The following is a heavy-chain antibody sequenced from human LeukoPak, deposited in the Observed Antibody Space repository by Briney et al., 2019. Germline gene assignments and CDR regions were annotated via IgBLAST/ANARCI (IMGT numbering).Heavy chain of an antibody. Sequence: SETLSLTCTVFGGSISISSHYWGWIRQPPGEGLEWIGSIYFSGSTYYSPSLKSRVTISVDPSTNQFSLKLSSVTAADTAVYYCARHQWLGPFDYWGQGTLVTVSS. CDR1: GGSISISSHY. CDR2: IYFSGST. D-gene: IGHD6-19*01. J-gene: IGHJ4*02. V-gene: IGHV4-39*01. CDR3: ARHQWLGPFDY.